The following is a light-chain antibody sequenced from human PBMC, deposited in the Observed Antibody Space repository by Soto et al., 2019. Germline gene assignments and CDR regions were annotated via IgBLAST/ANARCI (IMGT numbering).Light chain of an antibody. CDR3: QQYNSYPVT. Sequence: DIQMTQSPSSLSASVGDRVTITCRASQSISSLLAWYQQKPGKAPKVLMYKASSLESGVPSRFSGSGSGTEFTLTTSSMQPDDFATYYCQQYNSYPVTCGGGTKVEIK. CDR2: KAS. J-gene: IGKJ4*01. CDR1: QSISSL. V-gene: IGKV1-5*03.